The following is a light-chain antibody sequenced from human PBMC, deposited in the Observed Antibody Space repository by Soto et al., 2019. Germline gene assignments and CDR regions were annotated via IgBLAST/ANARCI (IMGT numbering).Light chain of an antibody. CDR3: QQRSDWPPT. Sequence: EIVLTQSPATLSLSPGERATLSCRASQSVSSDLAWYQQKPGQAPRLLIYDASNRATGIPTRFSGSGSETDFTLTISSLEPEDFEVYYCQQRSDWPPTFGGGTKVEIK. CDR2: DAS. CDR1: QSVSSD. J-gene: IGKJ4*01. V-gene: IGKV3-11*01.